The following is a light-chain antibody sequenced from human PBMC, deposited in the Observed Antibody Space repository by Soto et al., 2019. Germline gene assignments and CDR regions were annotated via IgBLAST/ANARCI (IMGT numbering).Light chain of an antibody. CDR3: SSYTSSSTPYVV. CDR1: MRDVGAYNL. Sequence: QSALTQPASVSGSAGQSITISCSGTMRDVGAYNLVSWYQQHPGTAPKLIIYEVRNRPSGISSRFSGSRSGNTASLTISGLQAEDEADYYCSSYTSSSTPYVVFGGGTKLTVL. CDR2: EVR. V-gene: IGLV2-14*01. J-gene: IGLJ2*01.